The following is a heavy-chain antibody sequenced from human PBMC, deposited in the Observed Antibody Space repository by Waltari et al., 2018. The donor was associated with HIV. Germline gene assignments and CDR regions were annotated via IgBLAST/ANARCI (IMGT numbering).Heavy chain of an antibody. CDR3: AKGGSHLTIFEAWFDS. Sequence: EVQLVESGGGLVQPGRSLRLSCEASGFTFADYPMHWVRQSPGKGLEWVSGISWNSGITDYGDSVKGRFTISRDNAKNSLYLQMNSLTVEDTAFYYCAKGGSHLTIFEAWFDSWGQGTLVTVSS. CDR2: ISWNSGIT. CDR1: GFTFADYP. J-gene: IGHJ5*01. D-gene: IGHD3-3*01. V-gene: IGHV3-9*01.